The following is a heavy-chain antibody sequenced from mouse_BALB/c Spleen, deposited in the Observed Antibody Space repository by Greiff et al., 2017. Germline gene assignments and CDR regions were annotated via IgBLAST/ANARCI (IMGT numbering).Heavy chain of an antibody. CDR1: GFNIKDTY. D-gene: IGHD1-1*01. J-gene: IGHJ2*01. V-gene: IGHV14-3*02. CDR3: ATLYYGSSY. CDR2: IDPANGNT. Sequence: EVKLVESGAELVKPGASVKLSCTASGFNIKDTYMHWVKQRPEQGLEWIGRIDPANGNTKYDPKFQGKATITADTSSNTAYLQLCSLTSEDTAVYYCATLYYGSSYWGQGTTLTVSS.